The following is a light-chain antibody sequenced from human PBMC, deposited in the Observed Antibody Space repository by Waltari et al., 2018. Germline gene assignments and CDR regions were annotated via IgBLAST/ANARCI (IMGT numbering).Light chain of an antibody. J-gene: IGKJ3*01. CDR1: DNVHNY. V-gene: IGKV1-39*02. CDR2: EAS. Sequence: DIQMTQSPSSLSASVGDRVTIAPRASDNVHNYLNWYQQKPGTAPKLLIYEASTLQIGVPSRFSGSGSGTDYTFTISSLQSEDVATYYCQLGYATPFTFGPGTKLDIK. CDR3: QLGYATPFT.